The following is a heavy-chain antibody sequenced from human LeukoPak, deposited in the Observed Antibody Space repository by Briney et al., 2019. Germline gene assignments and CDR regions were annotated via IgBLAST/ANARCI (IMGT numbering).Heavy chain of an antibody. Sequence: SETLSLTCTVSGGSISSSSYYWGWIRQPPGKGLEWIGSIYYSGSTCYNPSLKSRVTISVDTSKNQFSLKLSSVTAADTAVYYCASLGAYCGGDCYPTFDYWGQGTLVTVSS. CDR2: IYYSGST. CDR3: ASLGAYCGGDCYPTFDY. CDR1: GGSISSSSYY. V-gene: IGHV4-39*01. D-gene: IGHD2-21*02. J-gene: IGHJ4*02.